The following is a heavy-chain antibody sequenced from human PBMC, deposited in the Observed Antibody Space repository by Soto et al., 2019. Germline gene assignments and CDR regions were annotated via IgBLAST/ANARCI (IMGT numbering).Heavy chain of an antibody. CDR1: GGSFSGYY. D-gene: IGHD2-15*01. J-gene: IGHJ4*02. CDR3: ARARRVVVAATFDY. CDR2: INHSGST. V-gene: IGHV4-34*01. Sequence: HSESLSLTCAVYGGSFSGYYWGWIRQPPGKGLEWIGEINHSGSTNYNPSLKSRVTISVDTSKNQFSLKLSSVTAADTAVYYCARARRVVVAATFDYWGQGTLVTVSS.